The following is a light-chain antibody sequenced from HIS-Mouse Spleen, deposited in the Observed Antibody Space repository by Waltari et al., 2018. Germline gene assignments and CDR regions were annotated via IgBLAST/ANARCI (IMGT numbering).Light chain of an antibody. CDR2: EDS. V-gene: IGLV3-10*01. J-gene: IGLJ2*01. Sequence: SYDLTQPPSVSVSPGQTARITCSGDALPKKYAYWYQKKSGQAPVLVIYEDSKRPSGIPERFSGASSGTMATLTISGAQVEDEADYYCYSTDSSGNHRVFGGGTKLTVL. CDR1: ALPKKY. CDR3: YSTDSSGNHRV.